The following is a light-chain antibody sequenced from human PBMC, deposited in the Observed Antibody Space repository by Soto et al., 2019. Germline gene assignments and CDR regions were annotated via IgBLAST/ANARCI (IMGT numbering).Light chain of an antibody. CDR1: QSVSSSY. Sequence: EIVLTQSPGTLSLSPGEGATLSCRASQSVSSSYLAWYQQKPGHAPRLLIYGASSRATGIPDRFSGSGSGTDFTLTISRLEPEDFGVYYCQQYGRSYTFGQGTKLEIK. CDR2: GAS. V-gene: IGKV3-20*01. CDR3: QQYGRSYT. J-gene: IGKJ2*01.